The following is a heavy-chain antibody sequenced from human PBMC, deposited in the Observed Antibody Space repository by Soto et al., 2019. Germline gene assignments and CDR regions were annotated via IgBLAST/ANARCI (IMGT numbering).Heavy chain of an antibody. D-gene: IGHD3-10*01. CDR3: ARRGSGHTFDY. CDR2: IYDAGTT. J-gene: IGHJ4*02. Sequence: QVQLQESGPGLVKPSETLSLTCAVSGASVSRIGFHWGWIRQPPGQGLEWIGSIYDAGTTFYNPSLKIRATISADTSKNPSPLRLTSVTAADTAVYYWARRGSGHTFDYWGQGTLVTVSS. CDR1: GASVSRIGFH. V-gene: IGHV4-39*01.